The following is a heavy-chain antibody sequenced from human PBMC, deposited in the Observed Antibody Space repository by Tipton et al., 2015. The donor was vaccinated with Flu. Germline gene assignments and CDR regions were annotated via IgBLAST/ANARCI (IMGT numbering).Heavy chain of an antibody. CDR3: ARDMGPS. Sequence: TLSLTCTISGGSINSGSYYWGWVRQPPGRGLEWMAIISYTGGIYYNPPLKPRVTMSVDTSKNQFSLNLTSVTAADTAVYYCARDMGPSWGQGTLVTVSS. CDR2: ISYTGGI. V-gene: IGHV4-39*07. D-gene: IGHD3-10*01. CDR1: GGSINSGSYY. J-gene: IGHJ4*02.